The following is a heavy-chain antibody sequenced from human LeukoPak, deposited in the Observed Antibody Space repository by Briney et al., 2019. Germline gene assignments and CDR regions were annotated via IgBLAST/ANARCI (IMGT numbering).Heavy chain of an antibody. CDR1: GYTFTNYD. J-gene: IGHJ3*02. V-gene: IGHV1-8*01. Sequence: GASVKVSCKASGYTFTNYDINWVRQASGQGLEWMGYMKPNSGNTGYVQKFQGRVTMTRDTSISTAYMELSSLTSEDTAVYYCATGMVRGVIITDAFDIWGQGTMVTVSS. D-gene: IGHD3-10*01. CDR2: MKPNSGNT. CDR3: ATGMVRGVIITDAFDI.